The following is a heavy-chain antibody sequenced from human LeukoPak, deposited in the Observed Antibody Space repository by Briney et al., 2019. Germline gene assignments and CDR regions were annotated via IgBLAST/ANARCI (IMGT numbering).Heavy chain of an antibody. CDR3: AKGSSSWSFDY. D-gene: IGHD6-13*01. V-gene: IGHV3-30*18. CDR1: GFTFSSYC. Sequence: GRSLKLSCAASGFTFSSYCMHWVRQAPGKGLEWVAVISYDGSNKYYADFVKGRFTISRDNSKNTLYLQMNSLRAEDTAVYYCAKGSSSWSFDYWGQGTLVTVSS. J-gene: IGHJ4*02. CDR2: ISYDGSNK.